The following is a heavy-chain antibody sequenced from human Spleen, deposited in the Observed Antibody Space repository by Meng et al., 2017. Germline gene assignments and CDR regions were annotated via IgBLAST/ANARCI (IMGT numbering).Heavy chain of an antibody. J-gene: IGHJ4*02. D-gene: IGHD7-27*01. V-gene: IGHV4-4*02. CDR2: IYHGGST. CDR1: GASITTSSSNW. CDR3: ARGLGGLLDY. Sequence: QVQLQESGPGLVKPSGTLSLTCAVSGASITTSSSNWWSWVRQPPDKGLEWIGEIYHGGSTNYNPSLKSRVTISVDKSKNQFSLKLSSVTAADTAVYYCARGLGGLLDYWGQGTLATVSS.